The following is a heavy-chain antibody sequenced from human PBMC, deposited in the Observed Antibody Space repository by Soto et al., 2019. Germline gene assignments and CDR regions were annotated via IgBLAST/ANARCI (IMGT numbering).Heavy chain of an antibody. J-gene: IGHJ6*02. Sequence: KLPETLSLTCAFSGGSISSSNWWSWVRQPPGKGLEWIGEIYHSGSTNYNPSLKSRVTISVDKSKNQFSLKLSSVTAADTAVYYCARWAVVVAATSYYYYGMDVWGQGTTVTVSS. CDR2: IYHSGST. CDR3: ARWAVVVAATSYYYYGMDV. V-gene: IGHV4-4*03. CDR1: GGSISSSNW. D-gene: IGHD2-15*01.